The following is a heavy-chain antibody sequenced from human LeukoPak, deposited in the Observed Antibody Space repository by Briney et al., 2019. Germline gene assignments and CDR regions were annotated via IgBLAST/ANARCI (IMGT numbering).Heavy chain of an antibody. J-gene: IGHJ5*02. CDR2: THYTGSS. D-gene: IGHD4-17*01. Sequence: SQTLSLTCTVSGGSISSGGYYWGWIRQHPGKGLEWIGYTHYTGSSYYNPSLKSRVTISVDPSKNQFSLKFSSMTAADTAVYYCARVPRVYGDYGFDPWGQGTLVTVSS. CDR1: GGSISSGGYY. CDR3: ARVPRVYGDYGFDP. V-gene: IGHV4-31*03.